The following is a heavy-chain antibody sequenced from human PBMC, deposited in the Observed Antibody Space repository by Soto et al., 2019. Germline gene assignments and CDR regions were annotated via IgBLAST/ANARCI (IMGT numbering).Heavy chain of an antibody. CDR2: IYHSGST. CDR1: GYSISSGDY. Sequence: PWESLSLTCAVSGYSISSGDYWGCSRQPAGKGLGWVGSIYHSGSTYYKPSVKSRVTISVDTSKNQLSLKLSSVTAADTAVYYYGRAESFDALDIWGQGTMVTVSS. J-gene: IGHJ3*02. CDR3: GRAESFDALDI. V-gene: IGHV4-38-2*01. D-gene: IGHD3-10*01.